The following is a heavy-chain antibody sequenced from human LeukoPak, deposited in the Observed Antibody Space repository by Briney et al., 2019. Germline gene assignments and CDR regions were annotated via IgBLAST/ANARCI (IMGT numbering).Heavy chain of an antibody. D-gene: IGHD1-14*01. J-gene: IGHJ6*03. V-gene: IGHV4-39*07. CDR2: IYYSGST. CDR3: ARERGETTRRYYYYYYYMDV. CDR1: GGSISSSSYY. Sequence: SETLSLTCTVSGGSISSSSYYWGWIRQPPGKGLEWIGSIYYSGSTYYNPSLKSRVTISVDTSKNQFSLKLSSVTAADTAVYYCARERGETTRRYYYYYYYMDVWGKGTTVTVSS.